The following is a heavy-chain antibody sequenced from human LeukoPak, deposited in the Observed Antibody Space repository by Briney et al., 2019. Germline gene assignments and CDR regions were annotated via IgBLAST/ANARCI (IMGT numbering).Heavy chain of an antibody. J-gene: IGHJ4*02. Sequence: GGSLRLSRAASGFTFSNYWLTWVRQAPGQGLEWVANIKQDGSEKHYVDSVKGRFTISKDNAENSLYLQMNSLRAEDTAVYYCARDRQIAYWGQGTLVTVSS. V-gene: IGHV3-7*01. CDR3: ARDRQIAY. CDR2: IKQDGSEK. CDR1: GFTFSNYW.